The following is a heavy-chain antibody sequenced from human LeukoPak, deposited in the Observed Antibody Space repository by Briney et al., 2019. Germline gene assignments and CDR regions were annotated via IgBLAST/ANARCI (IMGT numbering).Heavy chain of an antibody. D-gene: IGHD7-27*01. J-gene: IGHJ4*02. V-gene: IGHV3-7*01. CDR2: IKQDGSG. CDR1: GFTFSNYW. CDR3: ARGSYWGGDY. Sequence: PGGSLRLSCAASGFTFSNYWMSWVRQAPGKGLEWVANIKQDGSGNYVDSVKGRFTISRDNAKNSLYLQMNSLRVDDTAVYYCARGSYWGGDYSGQGTLVTVSS.